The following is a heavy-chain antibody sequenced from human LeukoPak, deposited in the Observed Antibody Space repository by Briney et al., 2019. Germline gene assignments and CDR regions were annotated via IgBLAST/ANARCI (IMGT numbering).Heavy chain of an antibody. CDR2: INPNSGGT. D-gene: IGHD5-12*01. V-gene: IGHV1-2*02. Sequence: GASVKVSCKASGYTFTGYYMHWVRQAPGQGLEWMGWINPNSGGTNYAQKFQGRVTMTRGTSISTAYMELSRLRSDDTAVYYCARGYGGYGNWFDPWGQATLVTVSS. J-gene: IGHJ5*02. CDR1: GYTFTGYY. CDR3: ARGYGGYGNWFDP.